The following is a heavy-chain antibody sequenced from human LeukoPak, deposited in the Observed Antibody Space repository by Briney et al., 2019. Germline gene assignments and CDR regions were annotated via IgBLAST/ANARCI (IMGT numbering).Heavy chain of an antibody. V-gene: IGHV4-38-2*02. CDR3: ARVAERTWLPYDAAFDI. Sequence: SETLSLTCTVSGYSIGDGYYWAWIRQPPGAGLEWIATIYHGGSTYYTPSLESRVTISLDTPKNPFSLNLTSVTAADTAMYYCARVAERTWLPYDAAFDIWGLGTKVTVSS. D-gene: IGHD3-9*01. CDR1: GYSIGDGYY. CDR2: IYHGGST. J-gene: IGHJ3*02.